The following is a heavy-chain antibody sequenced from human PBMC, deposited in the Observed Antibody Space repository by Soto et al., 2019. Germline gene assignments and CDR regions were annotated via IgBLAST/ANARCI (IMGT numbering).Heavy chain of an antibody. J-gene: IGHJ4*02. Sequence: VQLVESGGGVVQPGRSLRLSCAASGFTFSSYGMHWVRQAPGKGLEWVAVIWYDGSNKYYADSVKGRFTISRDNSKNTLYLQMNSLRAEDTAVYYCARQIGRFRGDEGFDYWGQGTLVTVSS. CDR3: ARQIGRFRGDEGFDY. CDR1: GFTFSSYG. D-gene: IGHD3-16*01. CDR2: IWYDGSNK. V-gene: IGHV3-33*01.